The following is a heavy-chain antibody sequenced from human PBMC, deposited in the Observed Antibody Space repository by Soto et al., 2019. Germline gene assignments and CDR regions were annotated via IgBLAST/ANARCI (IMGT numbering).Heavy chain of an antibody. CDR2: ISHDGSNK. D-gene: IGHD2-15*01. Sequence: QVQLVESGGGVVQPGRSLRLSCAGSGFTFSNYGLHWVRQTPGKGLEWVAFISHDGSNKYYADSVKGRFTISRDSSKSELYLQMDRLRVEDTAVYYCAEDGAPRYCSGRSCHPAGAYWGQGTLVTVSS. J-gene: IGHJ4*02. CDR3: AEDGAPRYCSGRSCHPAGAY. CDR1: GFTFSNYG. V-gene: IGHV3-30*18.